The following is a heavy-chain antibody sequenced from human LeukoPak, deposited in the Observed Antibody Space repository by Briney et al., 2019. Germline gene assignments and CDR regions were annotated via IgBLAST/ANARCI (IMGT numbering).Heavy chain of an antibody. J-gene: IGHJ5*02. D-gene: IGHD3-22*01. CDR2: IYYSGST. Sequence: SETLSLTCTVSGGSITSYYWSWIRQPPGKGLEWIGYIYYSGSTNYNPSLKSRVTISVDTSKNQFSLKLSSVTAADTAVYYCARQYYDSSGYYLWWFDPWGQGTLVTVSS. CDR1: GGSITSYY. CDR3: ARQYYDSSGYYLWWFDP. V-gene: IGHV4-59*01.